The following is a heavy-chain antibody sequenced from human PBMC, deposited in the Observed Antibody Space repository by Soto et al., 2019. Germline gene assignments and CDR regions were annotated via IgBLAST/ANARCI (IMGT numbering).Heavy chain of an antibody. J-gene: IGHJ3*02. Sequence: SETLSLTCAVYGGSFSGYYWSWIRQPPGKGLEWIGEINHSGSTNYNPSLKSRVTISVDTSKNQFSLKLSSVTAADTAVYYCARAGSSLLSSDAFDIWGQGTMVTVS. D-gene: IGHD6-6*01. CDR3: ARAGSSLLSSDAFDI. CDR2: INHSGST. V-gene: IGHV4-34*01. CDR1: GGSFSGYY.